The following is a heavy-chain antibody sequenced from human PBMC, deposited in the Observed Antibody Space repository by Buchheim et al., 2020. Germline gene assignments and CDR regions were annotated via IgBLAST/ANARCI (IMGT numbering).Heavy chain of an antibody. CDR1: GGSISSGGYY. J-gene: IGHJ5*02. CDR3: ARGAYCSSTSCHDWFDP. CDR2: IYYSGST. D-gene: IGHD2-2*01. V-gene: IGHV4-31*03. Sequence: VQLQESGPGLVKPSQTLSLTCPVSGGSISSGGYYWSWIRPHPGEGLEWIGYIYYSGSTYYNPSLKRRVTISVDTSKYQVSLKLSSVTAADTAVYYCARGAYCSSTSCHDWFDPWGQGTL.